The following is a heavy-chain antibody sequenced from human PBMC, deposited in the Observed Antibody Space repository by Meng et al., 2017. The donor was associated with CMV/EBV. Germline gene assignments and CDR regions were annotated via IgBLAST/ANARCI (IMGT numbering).Heavy chain of an antibody. Sequence: QVQLVAGVGGVVQPGRSLCLSCAASGFTFSCYAMNLVRQAPGKGLEWVAVISYDGSNKYYAHSVKGRFTISRDNSKNTLYLKMNSLRAEDTAVYYCAREDACYWGQGTLVTVSS. J-gene: IGHJ4*02. V-gene: IGHV3-30-3*01. CDR2: ISYDGSNK. CDR3: AREDACY. CDR1: GFTFSCYA.